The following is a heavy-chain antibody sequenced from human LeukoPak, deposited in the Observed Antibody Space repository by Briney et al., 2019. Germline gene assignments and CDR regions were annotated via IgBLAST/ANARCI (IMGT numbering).Heavy chain of an antibody. CDR1: GGSISSSYY. CDR3: AREGGGWSPFGH. V-gene: IGHV4-39*07. Sequence: SETLSLTCTVSGGSISSSYYWGWIRQPPGEGLEWIGSIYYSGSTYYNPSLKSLVTLSVDTSKNQFSLKLTSVTAADTAIYYCAREGGGWSPFGHWGQGTLATVSS. J-gene: IGHJ4*02. CDR2: IYYSGST. D-gene: IGHD6-19*01.